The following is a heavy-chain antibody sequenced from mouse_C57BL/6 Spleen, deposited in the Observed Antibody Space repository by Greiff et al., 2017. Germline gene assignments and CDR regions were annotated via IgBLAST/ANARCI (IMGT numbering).Heavy chain of an antibody. CDR1: GYTFTSYG. J-gene: IGHJ1*03. CDR2: VYPRSGNT. D-gene: IGHD2-3*01. CDR3: ARDGSEGYPWYFDV. Sequence: VQLQQSGAELARPGASVKLSCKASGYTFTSYGISWVKQRTGQGLEWIGEVYPRSGNTYYNEKFKGKSTLTADKSSSTAYMELRSLTTEDSPVDFCARDGSEGYPWYFDVWGTGTTVTVSS. V-gene: IGHV1-81*01.